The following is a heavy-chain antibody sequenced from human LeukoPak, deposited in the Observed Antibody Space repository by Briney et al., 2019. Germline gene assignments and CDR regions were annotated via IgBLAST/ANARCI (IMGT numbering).Heavy chain of an antibody. CDR2: INPNSGGT. V-gene: IGHV1-2*02. D-gene: IGHD4-11*01. CDR3: ARDSAVTTSGYYMDV. J-gene: IGHJ6*03. CDR1: GYTFTGYY. Sequence: ASVKVSCKASGYTFTGYYMHWVRQAPGQGLGWMGWINPNSGGTNYAQKFQGRVTMTRDTSISTAYMELSRLRSDDTAVYYCARDSAVTTSGYYMDVWGKGTTVTVSS.